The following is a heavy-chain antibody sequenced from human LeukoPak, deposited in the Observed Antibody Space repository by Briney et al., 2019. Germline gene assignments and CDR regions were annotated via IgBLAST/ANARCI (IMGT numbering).Heavy chain of an antibody. D-gene: IGHD1/OR15-1a*01. J-gene: IGHJ6*02. V-gene: IGHV1-2*06. Sequence: ASVKVSCKASGYTFTGYYMHWVRQAPGQGLEWMGRINPNSGGTNYAQKFQGRVTMTRDTSISTAYMELSRLRSDDTAVYYCARGTYHYYYYGMDVWGQGTTVTVSS. CDR3: ARGTYHYYYYGMDV. CDR2: INPNSGGT. CDR1: GYTFTGYY.